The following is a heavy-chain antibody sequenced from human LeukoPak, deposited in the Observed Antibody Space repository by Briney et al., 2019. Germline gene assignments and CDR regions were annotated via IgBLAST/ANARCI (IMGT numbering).Heavy chain of an antibody. J-gene: IGHJ4*02. V-gene: IGHV3-23*01. D-gene: IGHD3-22*01. CDR3: ARDRPNYYGSDGHYYRRDGYY. CDR1: GFTFSIYA. Sequence: GGSLRLSCAASGFTFSIYAMSWVRQTPGKGLEWVSSITSRDGTTYYADSVKGRFTISRDNSENTLYLQLNSLRAEDSAVYYCARDRPNYYGSDGHYYRRDGYYWGQGTLVTVSS. CDR2: ITSRDGTT.